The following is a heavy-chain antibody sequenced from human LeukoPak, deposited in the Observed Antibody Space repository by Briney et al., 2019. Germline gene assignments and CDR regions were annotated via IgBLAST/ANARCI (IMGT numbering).Heavy chain of an antibody. J-gene: IGHJ4*02. CDR3: ARDLSTYCGGDCYGIFDY. CDR2: ISSSGSTI. Sequence: GGSLRLSCAASGLTFSSYEMNWVRQAPGKGLEWVSYISSSGSTIYYADSVKGRFTISRDNAKNSLYLQMNSLRAEDTAVYYCARDLSTYCGGDCYGIFDYWGQGTLVTVSS. CDR1: GLTFSSYE. V-gene: IGHV3-48*03. D-gene: IGHD2-21*02.